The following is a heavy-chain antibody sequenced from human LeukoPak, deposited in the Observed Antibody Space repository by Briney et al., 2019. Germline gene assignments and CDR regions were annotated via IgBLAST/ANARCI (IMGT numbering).Heavy chain of an antibody. D-gene: IGHD2-8*01. CDR1: GFTFSSYG. V-gene: IGHV3-30*02. Sequence: PGGSLRLSCAASGFTFSSYGMHWVRQAPGKGLEWVAFIRYDGSNKYYADSVKGRFTISRDNSKNTLYLQMNSLRAEDTAVYYCALINDRRLPRPNDYWGQGTLVTVSS. CDR2: IRYDGSNK. CDR3: ALINDRRLPRPNDY. J-gene: IGHJ4*02.